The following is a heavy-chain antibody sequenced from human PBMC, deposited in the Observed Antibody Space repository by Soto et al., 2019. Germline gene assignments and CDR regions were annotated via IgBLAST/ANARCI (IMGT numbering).Heavy chain of an antibody. Sequence: GGSLRLSCAASGFTFSIYSMNWVRQAPGKGLEWVSYISSSSSTIYYADSVKGRFTISRDNAKNSLYLQMNSLRAEDTAVYYCARDNLIPIFGVEVCEWGQGTLVTVSS. V-gene: IGHV3-48*01. CDR2: ISSSSSTI. CDR3: ARDNLIPIFGVEVCE. J-gene: IGHJ4*02. D-gene: IGHD3-3*01. CDR1: GFTFSIYS.